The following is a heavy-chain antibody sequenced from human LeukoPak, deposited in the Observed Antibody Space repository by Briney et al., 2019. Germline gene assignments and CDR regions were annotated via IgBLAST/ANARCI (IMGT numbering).Heavy chain of an antibody. J-gene: IGHJ4*02. CDR2: INPNSGGT. V-gene: IGHV1-2*02. CDR1: GYTFTVYY. D-gene: IGHD1-26*01. CDR3: ARSPIVGARYYFDY. Sequence: GASVKVSCKASGYTFTVYYMHWVRQAPGQGLEWMGWINPNSGGTNYAQKFQGRVTMTRDTSISTAYMELSRLRSDDTAVYYCARSPIVGARYYFDYWGQGTLVTVSS.